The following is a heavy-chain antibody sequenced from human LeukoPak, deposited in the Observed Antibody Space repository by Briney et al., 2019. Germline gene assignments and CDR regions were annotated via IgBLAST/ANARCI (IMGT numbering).Heavy chain of an antibody. Sequence: GGSLRLSCAASGFTFSSSAMSWVRQAPGKGLEWVSAISNNGGYTYYADSVQGRFTISRDNSKSTLCLQMNSLRAEDTAIYYCTRVGYIDEGIDYWGQGTLVTVSS. D-gene: IGHD5-24*01. V-gene: IGHV3-23*01. CDR2: ISNNGGYT. CDR3: TRVGYIDEGIDY. CDR1: GFTFSSSA. J-gene: IGHJ4*02.